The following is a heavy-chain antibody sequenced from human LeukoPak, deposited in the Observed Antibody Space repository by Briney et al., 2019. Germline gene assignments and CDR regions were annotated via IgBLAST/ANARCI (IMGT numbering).Heavy chain of an antibody. V-gene: IGHV3-53*04. CDR3: ARVIAAAESYWFDP. CDR1: GFTVSSNY. J-gene: IGHJ5*02. D-gene: IGHD6-13*01. Sequence: GGSLRLSCAASGFTVSSNYMSWVRQAPGKGLEWVSVIYSGGSTYYADSVKGRFTISRHNSKNTLYLQMNSLRAEDTAVYYCARVIAAAESYWFDPWGQGTLVTVSS. CDR2: IYSGGST.